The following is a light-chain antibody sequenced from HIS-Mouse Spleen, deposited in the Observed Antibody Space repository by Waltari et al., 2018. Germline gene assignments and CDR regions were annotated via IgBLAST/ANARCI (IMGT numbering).Light chain of an antibody. Sequence: QSALTQPRSVSGSPGQSVTISCTGTSSDVGGYNYVSWYQQHPGKAPKLMIYDVRKRPSGVPDRFSGSKSGNTASLTSSGLQAYDEADYYCCSYAGSYTGVFGTGTKVTVL. CDR3: CSYAGSYTGV. V-gene: IGLV2-11*01. J-gene: IGLJ1*01. CDR1: SSDVGGYNY. CDR2: DVR.